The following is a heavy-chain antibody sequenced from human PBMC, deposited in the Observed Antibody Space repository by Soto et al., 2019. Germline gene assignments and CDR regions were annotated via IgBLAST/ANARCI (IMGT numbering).Heavy chain of an antibody. CDR1: GGSFTDYY. CDR2: SNHSACS. V-gene: IGHV4-34*01. J-gene: IGHJ6*02. CDR3: ARGEYDSSGLYSWAPLGFDV. Sequence: QVQLRQWGAGLLKPSETLVLTCAVSGGSFTDYYWGWIRQSPGKGLEWIGESNHSACSTYNPSLPSRVTILVDTSKKQFSLRLTSVTAADTAMYYCARGEYDSSGLYSWAPLGFDVWGQGTTVTVSS. D-gene: IGHD3-22*01.